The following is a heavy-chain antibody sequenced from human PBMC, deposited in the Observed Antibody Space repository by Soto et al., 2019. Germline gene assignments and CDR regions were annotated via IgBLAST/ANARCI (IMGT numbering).Heavy chain of an antibody. Sequence: SETLSLTCTVSGGSISSSGYYWGWIRQPPGKGLEWIGSIYYSGSTYYNPSLKSRVTISVDTSKNQFSLKLSSVTAADTAVYYCARLQYQLIGWFEPWGQGTLVTVSS. CDR2: IYYSGST. J-gene: IGHJ5*02. V-gene: IGHV4-39*01. CDR3: ARLQYQLIGWFEP. CDR1: GGSISSSGYY. D-gene: IGHD2-2*01.